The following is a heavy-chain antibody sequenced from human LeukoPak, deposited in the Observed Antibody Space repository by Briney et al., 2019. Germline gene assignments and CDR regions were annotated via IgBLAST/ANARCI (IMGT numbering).Heavy chain of an antibody. J-gene: IGHJ3*02. CDR1: GYTFSSYG. CDR2: ISDFNGNT. V-gene: IGHV1-18*01. Sequence: ASVKVSCKASGYTFSSYGISWVRQAPGQGLEWMGWISDFNGNTNHAQNLQDRVTMTTDTSTSTAYMELRSLRSDDTAVYFCARVPNQYCTSRCYYTAFDIWGQGTMVTVSS. CDR3: ARVPNQYCTSRCYYTAFDI. D-gene: IGHD2/OR15-2a*01.